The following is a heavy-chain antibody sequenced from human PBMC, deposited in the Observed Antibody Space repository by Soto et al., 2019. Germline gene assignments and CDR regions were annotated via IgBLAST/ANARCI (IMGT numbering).Heavy chain of an antibody. CDR3: VRDVSVSSGSFGGY. Sequence: GPELKKPGAAVRVSCKASGYNFDSYGLSWVRQAPGQGLEWMGWISTYTGNTDYPQRFQGRVTMDTDTSTSTAYLDVRSLTSDDTAVYYCVRDVSVSSGSFGGYWGQGTLVTVSS. V-gene: IGHV1-18*01. J-gene: IGHJ4*02. D-gene: IGHD3-10*01. CDR2: ISTYTGNT. CDR1: GYNFDSYG.